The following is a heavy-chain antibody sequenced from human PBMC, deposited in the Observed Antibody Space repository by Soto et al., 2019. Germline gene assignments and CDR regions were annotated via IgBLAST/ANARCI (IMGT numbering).Heavy chain of an antibody. CDR2: INPNSGGT. V-gene: IGHV1-2*04. D-gene: IGHD1-26*01. CDR3: ARAYSGRTQGAFDI. Sequence: QVQLVQSGAEVKKPGASVKVSCKASGYTFTGYYMHWVRQAPGQGLEWMGWINPNSGGTNYAQKFQGWVTMTRDTPISTAYMELSRLRSDDTAVYYCARAYSGRTQGAFDIWGQGTMVTVSS. J-gene: IGHJ3*02. CDR1: GYTFTGYY.